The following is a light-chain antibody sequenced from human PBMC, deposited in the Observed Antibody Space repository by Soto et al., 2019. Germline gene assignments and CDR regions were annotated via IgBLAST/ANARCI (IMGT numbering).Light chain of an antibody. CDR1: QSVSSSN. CDR3: QQYGRSPLT. CDR2: GAS. Sequence: EIVLTQSPGTLSLSPGERATLSCRASQSVSSSNLAWYQQKPGQAPRLLMYGASSRATGTPDRFSGSGSGTAFTLTISRLQPEDFAVYYCQQYGRSPLTFGRGTKVEIK. V-gene: IGKV3-20*01. J-gene: IGKJ4*01.